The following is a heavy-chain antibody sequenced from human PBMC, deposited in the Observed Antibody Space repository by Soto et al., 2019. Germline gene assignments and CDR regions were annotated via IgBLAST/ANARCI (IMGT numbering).Heavy chain of an antibody. Sequence: GGSLRLSCAASGFTFSDYGMHWVRQAPGKGLEWVAVIWYDGSEKYYADSVKGRFTISRDNSKNTLYLQMNSLRVEDTALYYCARQSLGNIRLRGFDYWGQGALVTVSS. D-gene: IGHD1-1*01. V-gene: IGHV3-33*01. CDR3: ARQSLGNIRLRGFDY. J-gene: IGHJ4*02. CDR1: GFTFSDYG. CDR2: IWYDGSEK.